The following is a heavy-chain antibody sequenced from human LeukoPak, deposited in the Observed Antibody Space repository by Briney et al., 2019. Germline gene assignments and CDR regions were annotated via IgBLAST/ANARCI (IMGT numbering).Heavy chain of an antibody. CDR3: ARSPYDLWTPKKHYGMDV. J-gene: IGHJ6*02. V-gene: IGHV4-34*01. D-gene: IGHD3-3*01. CDR2: INPSGST. CDR1: GGSFSGYY. Sequence: SETLSLTCAVYGGSFSGYYWSWIRQPPGKGLEWIGEINPSGSTHYNPSLKSRVNISVATSKKQISLKLSSVTAADTAVYYCARSPYDLWTPKKHYGMDVWGQGTTVTVSS.